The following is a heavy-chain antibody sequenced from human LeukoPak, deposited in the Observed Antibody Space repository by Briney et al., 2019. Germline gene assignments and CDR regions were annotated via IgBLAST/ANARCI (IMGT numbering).Heavy chain of an antibody. CDR2: IDHSGST. V-gene: IGHV4-38-2*02. J-gene: IGHJ5*02. CDR3: ARESLTWLQSRTSWFDP. CDR1: NYSISSGYY. Sequence: SETLSLTYTVSNYSISSGYYWGWIRQPPGKGLEWIGSIDHSGSTYYNPSLKSRVTISVDSSKNQFSLRLSSVTAADTAVYYCARESLTWLQSRTSWFDPWGQGTLVTVSS. D-gene: IGHD5-24*01.